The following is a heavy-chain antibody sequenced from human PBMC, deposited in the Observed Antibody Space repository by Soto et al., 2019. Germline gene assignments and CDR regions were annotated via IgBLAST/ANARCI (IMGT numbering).Heavy chain of an antibody. CDR3: AKADGEQWLVPHLDN. Sequence: EVQLLESGGGVVQPGGSLRLSCVASGFNFKKFAMAWVRQAPGEGLEWVSGISCGGGSTSYADSVKGRFSIARDDSKKTLSLQLNSLRVEDTAQYYCAKADGEQWLVPHLDNWGQGTLVTVS. CDR1: GFNFKKFA. D-gene: IGHD6-19*01. J-gene: IGHJ4*02. V-gene: IGHV3-23*01. CDR2: ISCGGGST.